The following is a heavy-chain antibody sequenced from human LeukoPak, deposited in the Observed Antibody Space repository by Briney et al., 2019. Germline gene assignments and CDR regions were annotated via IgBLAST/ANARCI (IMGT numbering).Heavy chain of an antibody. CDR1: RYIFTGYY. Sequence: ASVKVSCKASRYIFTGYYTHWVRQAPGQGLEWMGWINPNSGGTNYAQKFQGRVTMTRDTSISTAYMELSRLRSDDTAVYYCARAPRTGTTVSDYWGQGTLVTVSS. CDR3: ARAPRTGTTVSDY. J-gene: IGHJ4*02. D-gene: IGHD1-7*01. V-gene: IGHV1-2*02. CDR2: INPNSGGT.